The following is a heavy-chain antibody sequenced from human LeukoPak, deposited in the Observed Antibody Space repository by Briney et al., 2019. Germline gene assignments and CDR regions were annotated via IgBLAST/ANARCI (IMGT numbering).Heavy chain of an antibody. J-gene: IGHJ4*02. CDR2: INSDGSST. D-gene: IGHD6-19*01. Sequence: GGSLRLSCAASGFILNNYWMHWVRQAPGKGLVWVSRINSDGSSTTYADSVKGRFTISRDNAKNTLYLQMDSLRADDTGVYYCARDGIGWSIDYWGQGTLVTVSS. CDR1: GFILNNYW. V-gene: IGHV3-74*01. CDR3: ARDGIGWSIDY.